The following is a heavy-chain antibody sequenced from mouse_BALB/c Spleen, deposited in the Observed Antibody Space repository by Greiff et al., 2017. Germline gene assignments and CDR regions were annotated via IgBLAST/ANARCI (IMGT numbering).Heavy chain of an antibody. CDR1: GFSLTSYG. CDR2: IWAGGST. V-gene: IGHV2-9*02. D-gene: IGHD2-1*01. Sequence: VQLQQSGPGLVAPSQSLSITCTVSGFSLTSYGVHWVRQPPGKGLEWLGVIWAGGSTNYNSALMSRLSISKDNSKSQVFLKMNSLQTDDTAMYYCARGPYGNYAVGAMDYWGQGTSVTVSS. CDR3: ARGPYGNYAVGAMDY. J-gene: IGHJ4*01.